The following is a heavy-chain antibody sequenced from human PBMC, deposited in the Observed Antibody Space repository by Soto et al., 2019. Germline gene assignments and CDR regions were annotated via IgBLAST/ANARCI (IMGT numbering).Heavy chain of an antibody. CDR2: IYPGDSDT. D-gene: IGHD5-18*01. Sequence: GESLKISCKGSGYNFTNYWIAWVRQMPGKGLEWMGIIYPGDSDTRYSPSFQGQVTISADKSITTAYLQWSSLKTSDTAMYYCAKAPGGYNYGGYFDYWGQGTLVTVSS. CDR1: GYNFTNYW. J-gene: IGHJ4*02. CDR3: AKAPGGYNYGGYFDY. V-gene: IGHV5-51*01.